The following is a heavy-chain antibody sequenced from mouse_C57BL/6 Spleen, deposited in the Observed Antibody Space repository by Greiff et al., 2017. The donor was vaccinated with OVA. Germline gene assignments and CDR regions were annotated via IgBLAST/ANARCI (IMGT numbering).Heavy chain of an antibody. D-gene: IGHD2-3*01. CDR3: ARSDDGYYGFDY. V-gene: IGHV1-76*01. CDR1: GYTFTDYY. Sequence: VKLQQSGAELVRPGASVKLSCKASGYTFTDYYINWVKQRPGQGLEWIARIYPGSGNTYYNEKFKGKATLTAEKSSSTAYMQLSSLTSEDSAVYVCARSDDGYYGFDYWGKGTTLTVSS. CDR2: IYPGSGNT. J-gene: IGHJ2*01.